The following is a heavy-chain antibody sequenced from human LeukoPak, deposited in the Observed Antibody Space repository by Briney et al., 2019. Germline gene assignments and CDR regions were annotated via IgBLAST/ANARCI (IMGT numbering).Heavy chain of an antibody. V-gene: IGHV1-18*01. Sequence: ASVKVSCKTSGYTFTSYGINWVRQAPGQGLEWMGWICGSSGNTKYAQNIQGRVTLTTDTSTRTAYLELRSLRSDDTAVYYCARGTVSGSDYFYMDVWGKGTTVTVSS. CDR1: GYTFTSYG. D-gene: IGHD1-26*01. CDR3: ARGTVSGSDYFYMDV. CDR2: ICGSSGNT. J-gene: IGHJ6*03.